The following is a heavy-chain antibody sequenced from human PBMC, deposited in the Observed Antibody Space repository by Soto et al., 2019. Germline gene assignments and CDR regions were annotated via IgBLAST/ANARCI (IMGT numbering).Heavy chain of an antibody. V-gene: IGHV4-4*07. Sequence: QVQLQESGPGLVKPSETLSLTCTVSGGSISSYYWSWIRQPAGKGLEWIGRIYTSGSTNYNPSLKSRVTMAVDTSKNQFSLKLSSVTAADTAVYYCARDVGKWELLRHAFDIWGQGTMVTVSS. CDR3: ARDVGKWELLRHAFDI. CDR2: IYTSGST. CDR1: GGSISSYY. D-gene: IGHD1-26*01. J-gene: IGHJ3*02.